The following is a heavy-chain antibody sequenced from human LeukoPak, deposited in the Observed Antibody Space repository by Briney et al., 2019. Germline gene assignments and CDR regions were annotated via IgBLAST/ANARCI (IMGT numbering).Heavy chain of an antibody. CDR3: ARGRDGYNYYYYYYMDV. Sequence: GRSLRLSCAASGFTFSNYGMHWVRQAPGKGLEWLAIMWYDGSIKYYADSAKGRFTISRDNSKNTVFPQMNSLRAEDTAVYYCARGRDGYNYYYYYYMDVWGKGTTVTVSS. CDR1: GFTFSNYG. D-gene: IGHD5-24*01. J-gene: IGHJ6*03. V-gene: IGHV3-33*02. CDR2: MWYDGSIK.